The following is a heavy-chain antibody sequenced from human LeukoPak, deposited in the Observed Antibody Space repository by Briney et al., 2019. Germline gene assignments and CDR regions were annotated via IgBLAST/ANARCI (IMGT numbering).Heavy chain of an antibody. CDR1: GGSISSGSYY. Sequence: SETLSLTCTVSGGSISSGSYYWSWIRQPAGKGLEWIGRIYTSGSTNYNPSLKSRVTISLDTSKNKFSLKLISVTAADTAVYYCANSIDFDYGDYYFDYWGQGALVTISS. J-gene: IGHJ4*02. D-gene: IGHD4-17*01. V-gene: IGHV4-61*02. CDR3: ANSIDFDYGDYYFDY. CDR2: IYTSGST.